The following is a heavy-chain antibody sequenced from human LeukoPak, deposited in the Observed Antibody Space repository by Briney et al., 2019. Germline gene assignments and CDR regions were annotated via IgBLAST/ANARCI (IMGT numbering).Heavy chain of an antibody. CDR1: GFTVSSNY. CDR2: IYSGGST. V-gene: IGHV3-66*01. J-gene: IGHJ4*02. D-gene: IGHD3-10*01. CDR3: ASYGSGSYYTDY. Sequence: PGGSLRLSCAASGFTVSSNYMSWVRKAPGKGLEWVSVIYSGGSTYYADSVKGRFTIFRDNSKNTLYLQMNSLRAEDTAVYYCASYGSGSYYTDYWGQGTLVTVSS.